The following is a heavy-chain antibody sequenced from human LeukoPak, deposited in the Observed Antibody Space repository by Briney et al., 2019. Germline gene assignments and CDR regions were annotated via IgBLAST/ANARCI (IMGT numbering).Heavy chain of an antibody. D-gene: IGHD3-10*01. CDR3: ARDLPSAGAFDI. CDR1: GFTFSSYG. J-gene: IGHJ3*02. CDR2: IWYDGSNK. Sequence: GGSLRLSCAASGFTFSSYGMHWVRQAPSKGLEWVAVIWYDGSNKYYADSVKGRFTISRDNSKNTLYLQMNSLRAEDTAVYYCARDLPSAGAFDIWGQGTMVTVSS. V-gene: IGHV3-33*01.